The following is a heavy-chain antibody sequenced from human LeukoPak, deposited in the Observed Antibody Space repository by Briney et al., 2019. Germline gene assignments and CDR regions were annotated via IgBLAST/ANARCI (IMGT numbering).Heavy chain of an antibody. V-gene: IGHV4-39*01. CDR3: ARIDYDFWSGYSHIDY. J-gene: IGHJ4*02. D-gene: IGHD3-3*01. CDR1: GSTFSRYA. CDR2: IYYSGST. Sequence: GSLRLSCAASGSTFSRYAMSWVRQAPGKGLEWIGSIYYSGSTYYNPSLKSRVTISVDTSKNQFSLKLSSVTAADTAVYYCARIDYDFWSGYSHIDYWGQGTLVTVSS.